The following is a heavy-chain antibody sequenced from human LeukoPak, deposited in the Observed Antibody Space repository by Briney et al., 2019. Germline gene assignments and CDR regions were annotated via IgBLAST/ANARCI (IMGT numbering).Heavy chain of an antibody. CDR3: ARGEAATDAFDI. Sequence: GGSLRLSCAASGFTFSSYAMSWVRQAPGKGPEWVSAIGGSGGSTHYADSVKGRFTISRDNSENTLYLQMNSLRAEDTALYYCARGEAATDAFDIWGQGTMVTVSS. V-gene: IGHV3-23*01. D-gene: IGHD1-26*01. CDR2: IGGSGGST. CDR1: GFTFSSYA. J-gene: IGHJ3*02.